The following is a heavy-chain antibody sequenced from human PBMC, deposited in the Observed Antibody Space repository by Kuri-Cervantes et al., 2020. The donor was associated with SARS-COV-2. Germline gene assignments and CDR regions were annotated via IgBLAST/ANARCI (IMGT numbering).Heavy chain of an antibody. Sequence: GESLKISCAASGFTFSSYAMSWVRQAPGKGLEWVAVISYDGSNKYYADSVKGRFTISRDNSKNTLYLQMNSLRAEDTAVYYCARDWAAMVLNYYYGMDVWGQGTTVTVSS. CDR3: ARDWAAMVLNYYYGMDV. D-gene: IGHD5-18*01. V-gene: IGHV3-30*04. CDR1: GFTFSSYA. CDR2: ISYDGSNK. J-gene: IGHJ6*02.